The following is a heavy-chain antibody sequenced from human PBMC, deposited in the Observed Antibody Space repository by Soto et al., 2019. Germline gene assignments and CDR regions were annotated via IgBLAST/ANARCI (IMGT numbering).Heavy chain of an antibody. CDR1: GYSFTRYY. CDR3: ARGGVVTTIPNTYFDY. V-gene: IGHV1-46*03. CDR2: INPSGDNT. D-gene: IGHD2-21*02. Sequence: SVKVYCKASGYSFTRYYMRWVRQAPGQGLEWMGIINPSGDNTNYAQKFQGRVTMTRDTSTSTVYMELSSLRSEDTAVYYCARGGVVTTIPNTYFDYWGQGPLVTVCS. J-gene: IGHJ4*02.